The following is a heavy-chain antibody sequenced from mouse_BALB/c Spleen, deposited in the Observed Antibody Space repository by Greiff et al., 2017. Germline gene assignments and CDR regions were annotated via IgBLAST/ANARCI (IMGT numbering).Heavy chain of an antibody. CDR2: IDPANGNT. CDR3: ARGDGYYWFAY. J-gene: IGHJ3*01. CDR1: GFNIKDNY. V-gene: IGHV14-3*02. D-gene: IGHD2-3*01. Sequence: EVHLVESGAELVKPGASVKLSCTASGFNIKDNYMHWVQQRPEQGLEWIGRIDPANGNTKYDPKFQGKATITADTSSNTAYLQLSSLTSEDTAVYYCARGDGYYWFAYWGQGTLVTVSA.